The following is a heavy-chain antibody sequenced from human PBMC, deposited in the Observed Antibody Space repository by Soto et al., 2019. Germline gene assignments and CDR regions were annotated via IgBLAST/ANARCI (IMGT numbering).Heavy chain of an antibody. CDR1: GGSISSYY. CDR2: IFYSGST. Sequence: QVQLQESGPGLVKPSETLSLTCTVSGGSISSYYWSWIRQPPGKGLEWIGYIFYSGSTNYNPSLKCRVTISVDASKNQFSLKLSSVTAADTAVYYCARRWGYAFDIWGQGTMVNISS. J-gene: IGHJ3*02. D-gene: IGHD1-26*01. V-gene: IGHV4-59*08. CDR3: ARRWGYAFDI.